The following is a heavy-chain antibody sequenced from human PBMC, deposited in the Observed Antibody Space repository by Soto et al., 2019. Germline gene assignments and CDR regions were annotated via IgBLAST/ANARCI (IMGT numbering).Heavy chain of an antibody. J-gene: IGHJ4*02. CDR2: INHSGST. Sequence: SETLSLTCAVYGGSFSGYYWSWIRQPPGKGLEWIGEINHSGSTNYNPSLKSRVTISVDTSKNQFSLKLSSVTAADTAVYYCARGGYSYGFDYWGQGTLVTVS. CDR1: GGSFSGYY. CDR3: ARGGYSYGFDY. D-gene: IGHD5-18*01. V-gene: IGHV4-34*01.